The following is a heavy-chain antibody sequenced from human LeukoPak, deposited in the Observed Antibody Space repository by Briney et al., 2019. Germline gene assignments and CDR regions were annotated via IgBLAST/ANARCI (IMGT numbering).Heavy chain of an antibody. Sequence: ASVKVSCKDSGYTLTELSMHWVRQAPGKGLEWMGGFDPEDGETIYAQKFQGRVTMTEDTSTDTAYMELSSLRSEDTAVYYCATDLCSSTSCQGNYYYYMDVWGKGTTVTVSS. CDR3: ATDLCSSTSCQGNYYYYMDV. V-gene: IGHV1-24*01. D-gene: IGHD2-2*01. CDR1: GYTLTELS. J-gene: IGHJ6*03. CDR2: FDPEDGET.